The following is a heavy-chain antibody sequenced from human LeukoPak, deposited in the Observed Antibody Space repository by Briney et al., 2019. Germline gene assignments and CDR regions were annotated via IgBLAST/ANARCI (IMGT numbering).Heavy chain of an antibody. Sequence: ASVTVSFTASGYTFTSYYMHWVRQAPGQGLEWMGIINPSGGSTSYAQKFQGRVTMTRDTSTSTVYMELSSLRSEDTAVYYCARDRVYIAAAGTPPYYYGMDVWGQGTTVTVSS. D-gene: IGHD6-13*01. CDR3: ARDRVYIAAAGTPPYYYGMDV. CDR1: GYTFTSYY. CDR2: INPSGGST. V-gene: IGHV1-46*01. J-gene: IGHJ6*02.